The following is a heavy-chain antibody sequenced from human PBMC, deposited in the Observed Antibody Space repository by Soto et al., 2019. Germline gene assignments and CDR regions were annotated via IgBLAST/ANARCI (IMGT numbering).Heavy chain of an antibody. J-gene: IGHJ4*02. CDR3: ARRMPYDYIWGSYRPPSDY. Sequence: QVQLVQSGAEVKKPGASVKVSCKASGYTFTSYDINWVRQATGQGLEWMGWMNPNSGNTGYAQKFQGRVTMTRNTSISTAYMELSSLRSEDTAVYYCARRMPYDYIWGSYRPPSDYWGQGTLVTVSS. V-gene: IGHV1-8*01. CDR1: GYTFTSYD. CDR2: MNPNSGNT. D-gene: IGHD3-16*02.